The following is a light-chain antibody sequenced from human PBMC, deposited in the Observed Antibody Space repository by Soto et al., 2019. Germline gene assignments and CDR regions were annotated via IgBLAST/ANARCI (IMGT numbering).Light chain of an antibody. CDR1: QSVSSN. J-gene: IGKJ1*01. CDR3: QQYKNWTVT. CDR2: GAS. Sequence: EIVMTQSPATLSVSPGERATLSCRASQSVSSNLAWYQQKPGQAPRLLIYGASTRATGIPARFSGSGSGTEFTLTISSLQSEDFAVYYFQQYKNWTVTFGQGTKVEIK. V-gene: IGKV3D-15*01.